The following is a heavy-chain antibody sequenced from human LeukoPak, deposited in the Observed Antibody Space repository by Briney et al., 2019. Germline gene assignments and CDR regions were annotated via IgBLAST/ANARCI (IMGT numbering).Heavy chain of an antibody. CDR2: VSTSGDNG. CDR1: GFTFNNYG. J-gene: IGHJ4*02. V-gene: IGHV3-23*01. D-gene: IGHD1-7*01. Sequence: GGSLRLSCAASGFTFNNYGMNWVRQAPGKGLEWVSVVSTSGDNGYYADSVQGRFTISRDNSKNSLYLQMNSLRAEDTAVYYCAKGGTGTAVRYFDYWGQGTLVTVSS. CDR3: AKGGTGTAVRYFDY.